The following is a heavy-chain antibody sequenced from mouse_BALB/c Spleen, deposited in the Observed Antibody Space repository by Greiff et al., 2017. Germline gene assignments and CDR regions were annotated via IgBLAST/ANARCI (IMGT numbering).Heavy chain of an antibody. Sequence: VMLVESGPGLVAPSQSLSITCTVSGFSLTSYGVHWVRQPPGKGLEWLGVIWAGGSTNYNSALMSRMSISKDNSKSQVFLKMNSLQTDDTAMYYCARDLDGCFDYWGQGTTLTVSS. CDR3: ARDLDGCFDY. CDR1: GFSLTSYG. J-gene: IGHJ2*01. CDR2: IWAGGST. D-gene: IGHD2-3*01. V-gene: IGHV2-9*02.